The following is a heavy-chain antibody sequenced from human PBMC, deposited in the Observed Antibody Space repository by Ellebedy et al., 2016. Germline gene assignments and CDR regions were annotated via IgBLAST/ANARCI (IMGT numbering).Heavy chain of an antibody. J-gene: IGHJ4*02. V-gene: IGHV3-21*01. CDR1: GFPFSSYT. CDR3: ARLGGGYSYGYDY. D-gene: IGHD5-18*01. CDR2: ISSSSGSI. Sequence: GGSLRLSCAASGFPFSSYTMNWVRQAPGKGLEWVSSISSSSGSIYYADSVKGRFTFSRDNAKNSLYLQMHSVTAEDTAVYYCARLGGGYSYGYDYWGQGTLVTVSS.